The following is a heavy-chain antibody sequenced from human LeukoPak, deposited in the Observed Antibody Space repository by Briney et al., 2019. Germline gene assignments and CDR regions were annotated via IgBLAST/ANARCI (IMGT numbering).Heavy chain of an antibody. J-gene: IGHJ3*02. Sequence: SETLSLTCTVPGGSIFSYYWSWIRQPPGKGLEWIGYIYYSGSTNYNPSLKSRVTISVDTSKNQFSLKLNSVTAADTAVYYCARYPNYFDSSGSYAFDIWGQGTMVTVSS. CDR3: ARYPNYFDSSGSYAFDI. V-gene: IGHV4-59*08. D-gene: IGHD3-22*01. CDR2: IYYSGST. CDR1: GGSIFSYY.